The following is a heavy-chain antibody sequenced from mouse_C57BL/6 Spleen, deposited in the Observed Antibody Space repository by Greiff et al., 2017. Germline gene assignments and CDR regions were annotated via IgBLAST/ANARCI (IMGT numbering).Heavy chain of an antibody. V-gene: IGHV5-6*01. CDR1: GFTFSSYG. CDR2: ISSGGSYT. D-gene: IGHD2-4*01. J-gene: IGHJ3*01. Sequence: VQLKESGGDLVKPGGSLKLSCAASGFTFSSYGMSWVRQTPDKRLEWVATISSGGSYTCYPDSVKGRFTISRENAKNTLYLQMSSLKSEDTAMYYYASLYVDYAWFAYWGQGTLVTVSA. CDR3: ASLYVDYAWFAY.